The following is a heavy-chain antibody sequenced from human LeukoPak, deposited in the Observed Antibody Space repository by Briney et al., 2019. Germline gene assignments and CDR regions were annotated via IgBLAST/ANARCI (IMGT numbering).Heavy chain of an antibody. V-gene: IGHV4-39*02. CDR1: GFTFSDYY. J-gene: IGHJ4*02. CDR2: INYSGNT. Sequence: PGGSLRLSCAASGFTFSDYYMCWIRQPPGKGLEWIGSINYSGNTYYDSSLKSRVTISVDTSKNHFSLRLSSVTAADTAVYYCARLVLSYGNAFDHWGQGTLVTVSS. D-gene: IGHD3-16*01. CDR3: ARLVLSYGNAFDH.